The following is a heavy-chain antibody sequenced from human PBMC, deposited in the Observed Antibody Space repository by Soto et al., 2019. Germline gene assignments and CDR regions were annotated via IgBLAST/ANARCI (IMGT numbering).Heavy chain of an antibody. Sequence: PSETLSLTCTVSGGSFKIGSYSWSWIRQPPGKGLEWIGYVYHTGRTSYNPSLKSRVSISMGTSKNQFSLNLDSVTAADTAVYFCARDFAYFDSWGQGTLVTVSS. J-gene: IGHJ4*02. CDR2: VYHTGRT. V-gene: IGHV4-61*01. CDR1: GGSFKIGSYS. D-gene: IGHD3-3*01. CDR3: ARDFAYFDS.